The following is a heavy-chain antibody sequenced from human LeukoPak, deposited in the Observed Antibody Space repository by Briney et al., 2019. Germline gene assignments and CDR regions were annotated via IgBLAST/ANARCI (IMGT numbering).Heavy chain of an antibody. J-gene: IGHJ4*02. D-gene: IGHD3-16*01. CDR1: GGSISSGSYY. CDR3: ARGGGRFGKPY. V-gene: IGHV4-61*02. Sequence: SETLSLTCTVSGGSISSGSYYWSWIRQPAGKGLEWIGRIYTSGSTNYNPSLKSRVTISVDTSKNQFSLKLSSVTAADTAVYYCARGGGRFGKPYWGQGTLVTVSS. CDR2: IYTSGST.